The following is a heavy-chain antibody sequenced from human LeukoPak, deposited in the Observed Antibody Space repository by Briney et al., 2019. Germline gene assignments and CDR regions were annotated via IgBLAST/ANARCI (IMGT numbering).Heavy chain of an antibody. CDR2: ISPYNGNT. Sequence: ASVKVSCKASGYTFTSYDLSLVRQAPGQGLEWMGWISPYNGNTKYAQKLQGRVTMTTDTSTSTAYMELRSLRSDDTAVYYCARTPSGSYYGFDYWGQGTLVTVSS. CDR1: GYTFTSYD. CDR3: ARTPSGSYYGFDY. V-gene: IGHV1-18*01. D-gene: IGHD3-22*01. J-gene: IGHJ4*02.